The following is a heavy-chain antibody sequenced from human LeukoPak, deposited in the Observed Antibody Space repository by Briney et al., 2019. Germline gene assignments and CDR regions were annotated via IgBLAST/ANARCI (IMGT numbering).Heavy chain of an antibody. J-gene: IGHJ3*02. CDR3: ARPIVGGFEDAFDI. V-gene: IGHV1-69*13. D-gene: IGHD1-26*01. CDR1: GGTFSSYA. Sequence: SVKVSCKASGGTFSSYAISWVRQAPGQGLEWMGGIIPIFGTANYAQKFQSRVTITADESTSTAYMELSSLRSEDTAVYYCARPIVGGFEDAFDIWGQGTMVTVSS. CDR2: IIPIFGTA.